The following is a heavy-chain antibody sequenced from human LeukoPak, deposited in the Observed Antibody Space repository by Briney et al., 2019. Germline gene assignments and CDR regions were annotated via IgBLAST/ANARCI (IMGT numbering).Heavy chain of an antibody. CDR2: ISYDGSNK. V-gene: IGHV3-30*04. Sequence: GGSLRLSCAASGFTFSSYAMHWVRQAPGKGLEWVAVISYDGSNKYYADSVKGRFTISRDNAKNSLYLQMNSLRAEDTAVYYCARDRTYDSSDDAFDIWGQGTMVTVSS. J-gene: IGHJ3*02. CDR3: ARDRTYDSSDDAFDI. D-gene: IGHD3-22*01. CDR1: GFTFSSYA.